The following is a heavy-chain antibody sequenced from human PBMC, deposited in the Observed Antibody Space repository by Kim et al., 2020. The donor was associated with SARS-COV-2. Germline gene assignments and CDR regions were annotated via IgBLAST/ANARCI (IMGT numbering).Heavy chain of an antibody. Sequence: GGTNYNPSLKSRVTISVDTSKNQFSLKLSSVTAADTAVYYCARAAGYLDYWGQGTLVTVSS. V-gene: IGHV4-59*01. CDR2: GGT. CDR3: ARAAGYLDY. J-gene: IGHJ4*02.